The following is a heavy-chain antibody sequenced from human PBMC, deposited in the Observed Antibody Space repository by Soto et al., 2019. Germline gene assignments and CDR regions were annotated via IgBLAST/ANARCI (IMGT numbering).Heavy chain of an antibody. CDR1: GYNFAGYW. V-gene: IGHV5-51*01. Sequence: GESLKISCKGSGYNFAGYWIAWVRQMPGKGLELMGIIYPSDSDTRYRPSFQGQVTISADESISSAYLQWSSLRASDTAMYYCARGGVSTRTFDYWGQGTPVTVSS. CDR3: ARGGVSTRTFDY. D-gene: IGHD3-3*01. J-gene: IGHJ4*02. CDR2: IYPSDSDT.